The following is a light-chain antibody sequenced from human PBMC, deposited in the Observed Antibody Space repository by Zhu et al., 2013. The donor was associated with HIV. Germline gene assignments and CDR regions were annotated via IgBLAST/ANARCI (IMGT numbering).Light chain of an antibody. J-gene: IGKJ2*03. V-gene: IGKV3-20*01. CDR3: QQYGSSPYS. CDR1: QSVSSSF. CDR2: SSS. Sequence: DIVLTQSPGTLSLSPGDTATLSCRASQSVSSSFLAWYQQKPGQPPRLLIHSSSDRATGIPDRFSGSGSGRDFTLTISRLEPEDFAVYYCQQYGSSPYSFGQGTKLEIK.